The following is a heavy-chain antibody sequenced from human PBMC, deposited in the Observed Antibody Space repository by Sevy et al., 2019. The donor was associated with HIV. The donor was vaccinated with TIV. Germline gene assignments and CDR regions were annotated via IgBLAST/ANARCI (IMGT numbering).Heavy chain of an antibody. CDR1: GFTFSDYY. Sequence: GGSLRLSCAASGFTFSDYYMSWIRQAPGKGLEWVSYISSGGRTIYYADSVKGRFTISRDNAKNSLYLQMNSLRAEDTAVYYWARVRVAAADYYFDYWGQGTLVTVSS. D-gene: IGHD6-25*01. J-gene: IGHJ4*02. CDR3: ARVRVAAADYYFDY. CDR2: ISSGGRTI. V-gene: IGHV3-11*01.